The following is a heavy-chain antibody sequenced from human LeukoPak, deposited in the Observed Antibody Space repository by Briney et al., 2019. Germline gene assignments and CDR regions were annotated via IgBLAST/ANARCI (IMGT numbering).Heavy chain of an antibody. CDR3: ARANVVVNDIRDFPGAFDI. CDR2: ISSSGSTI. D-gene: IGHD2-21*01. V-gene: IGHV3-11*01. CDR1: GFTCSDYN. Sequence: GGSLRLSCAASGFTCSDYNMSWLRQAPGNGLEGVSYISSSGSTIYYADSVKGRFTISRDNDKNSLYLQMNCLRAEDTAVYYCARANVVVNDIRDFPGAFDIWGQGTMVTVSS. J-gene: IGHJ3*02.